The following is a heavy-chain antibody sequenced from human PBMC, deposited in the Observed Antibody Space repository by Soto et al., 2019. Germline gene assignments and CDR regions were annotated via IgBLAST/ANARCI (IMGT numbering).Heavy chain of an antibody. V-gene: IGHV3-7*03. CDR2: IKEDGSEK. CDR1: GFTFSSNW. CDR3: ARGLD. Sequence: GGSLRLSCADSGFTFSSNWMSWVRQAPGKGLEWVANIKEDGSEKYYVDSVKGRFTISRDNAKNSLYLQMNSLRAEDAAVYYCARGLDWGQGTLVTV. D-gene: IGHD5-12*01. J-gene: IGHJ4*02.